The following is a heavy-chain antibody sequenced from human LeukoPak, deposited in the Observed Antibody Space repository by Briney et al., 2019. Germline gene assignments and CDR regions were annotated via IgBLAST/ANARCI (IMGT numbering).Heavy chain of an antibody. D-gene: IGHD3-22*01. CDR3: ACLTTADAFDI. CDR2: IYTSGST. J-gene: IGHJ3*02. V-gene: IGHV4-61*02. Sequence: PSETLSLTCTVSGGSISSGSYYWSWIRQPAGKGLEWIGRIYTSGSTNYNPSLKSRVTISVDTSKNQFSLKLSSVTAADTAVYYCACLTTADAFDIWGQGTMVTVSS. CDR1: GGSISSGSYY.